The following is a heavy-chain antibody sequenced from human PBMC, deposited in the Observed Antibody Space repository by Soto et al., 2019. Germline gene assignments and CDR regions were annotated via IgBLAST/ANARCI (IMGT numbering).Heavy chain of an antibody. J-gene: IGHJ4*02. D-gene: IGHD6-13*01. CDR3: ARGYSNSWRPMNFDY. Sequence: SETLSLTCTVSGGSISSGGYYWSWIRQHPGKGLEWIGYIYYSGSTYYNPSLKSRVTISVDTSKNQFSLKLSSVTAADTAVYCCARGYSNSWRPMNFDYWGQGTLVTVSS. CDR2: IYYSGST. CDR1: GGSISSGGYY. V-gene: IGHV4-31*03.